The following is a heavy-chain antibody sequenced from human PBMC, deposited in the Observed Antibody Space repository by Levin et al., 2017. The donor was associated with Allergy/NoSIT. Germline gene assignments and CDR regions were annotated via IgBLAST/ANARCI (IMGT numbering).Heavy chain of an antibody. V-gene: IGHV4-39*01. CDR2: IYYSGST. D-gene: IGHD3-22*01. Sequence: SQTLSLTCIVSGGSISRSSYYWGWIRQPPGKGLEWIGSIYYSGSTYYNPSLKSRVTISVDTSKNQFSLKVNSVTAADTAVYYCARSRDYYDSLWFDPWGQGTLVTVSS. CDR3: ARSRDYYDSLWFDP. CDR1: GGSISRSSYY. J-gene: IGHJ5*02.